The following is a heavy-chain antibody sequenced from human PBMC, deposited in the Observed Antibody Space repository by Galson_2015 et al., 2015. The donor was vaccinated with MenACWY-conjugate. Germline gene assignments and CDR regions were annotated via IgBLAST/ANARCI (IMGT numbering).Heavy chain of an antibody. Sequence: SLRLSCAASGFTFSTYWMHWVRQAPGKGLVWVSRINNDGSSTNYADPVKGRFTISRDNAKNTLYLQMNSLRAEDTALYYCVRDNAAAPDLFDSWGQGTRVTVSS. V-gene: IGHV3-74*01. D-gene: IGHD6-25*01. J-gene: IGHJ4*02. CDR1: GFTFSTYW. CDR3: VRDNAAAPDLFDS. CDR2: INNDGSST.